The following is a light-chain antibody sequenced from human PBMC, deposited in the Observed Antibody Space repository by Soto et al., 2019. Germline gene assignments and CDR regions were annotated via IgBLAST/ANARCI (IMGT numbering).Light chain of an antibody. V-gene: IGKV3-15*01. CDR2: GAS. J-gene: IGKJ5*01. CDR3: QQYNTWS. CDR1: QRLVTN. Sequence: EIVLTQAPGTLSLSPGERATLSCRASQRLVTNLAWYQHKPGQAPRLLIYGASPRATGIPARFSGSGSGTEFTLTISSLQSEDFAVYYCQQYNTWSFGQGTRLEIK.